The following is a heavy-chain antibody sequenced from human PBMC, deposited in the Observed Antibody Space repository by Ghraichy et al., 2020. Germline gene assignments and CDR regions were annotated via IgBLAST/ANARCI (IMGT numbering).Heavy chain of an antibody. Sequence: QTLSLTCAISGDSVSSNSAAWDWIRQSPSRGLEWLGRTYYRSKWYNDYAVSVKSRITINPDTSKNQFSLQLNSVTPEDTAVYYCAREMTSVVSHPFDIWGQGTMVTVSS. V-gene: IGHV6-1*01. D-gene: IGHD3-22*01. CDR1: GDSVSSNSAA. J-gene: IGHJ3*02. CDR3: AREMTSVVSHPFDI. CDR2: TYYRSKWYN.